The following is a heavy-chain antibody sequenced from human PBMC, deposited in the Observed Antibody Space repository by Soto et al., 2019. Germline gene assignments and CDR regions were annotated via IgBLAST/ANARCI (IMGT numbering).Heavy chain of an antibody. CDR2: IYRSGST. D-gene: IGHD6-25*01. Sequence: SETLSLTCAVSGGSISSSNWWSWVRQPPGKGLEWIGEIYRSGSTNYNPSLKSRVTISVDKSKNQVSLKLSSVTAADTAVYYCARAVSGHFYYYYYMDVWGQGTTVTVSS. V-gene: IGHV4-4*02. CDR1: GGSISSSNW. J-gene: IGHJ6*03. CDR3: ARAVSGHFYYYYYMDV.